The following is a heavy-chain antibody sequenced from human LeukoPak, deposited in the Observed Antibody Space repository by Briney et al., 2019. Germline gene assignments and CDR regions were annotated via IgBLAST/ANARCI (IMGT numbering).Heavy chain of an antibody. CDR3: ARRPGEYGGNDFDY. Sequence: SETLSLTCTVSGGSINSRSDYWGWLRQPPGKGLEWIGSIYYSGSTHYNPSLKSRVTMSIDTSKNHFSLRLSSVTAADTAVYYCARRPGEYGGNDFDYWGQGTLVTVSS. V-gene: IGHV4-39*01. CDR1: GGSINSRSDY. CDR2: IYYSGST. J-gene: IGHJ4*02. D-gene: IGHD4/OR15-4a*01.